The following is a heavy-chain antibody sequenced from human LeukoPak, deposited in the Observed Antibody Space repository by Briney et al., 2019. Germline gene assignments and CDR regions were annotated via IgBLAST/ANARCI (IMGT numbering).Heavy chain of an antibody. CDR3: ARVTYSASPTPFDY. V-gene: IGHV3-48*01. D-gene: IGHD2-15*01. CDR2: ISSAGTLR. CDR1: GFMFNDYT. J-gene: IGHJ4*02. Sequence: PGGSLRLSCAASGFMFNDYTMYWVRQAPGKGLEWVSHISSAGTLRGYADSVKGRFTISRDNAKNSLYLQMNSLRAEDTAVYYCARVTYSASPTPFDYWGQGTLVTVSS.